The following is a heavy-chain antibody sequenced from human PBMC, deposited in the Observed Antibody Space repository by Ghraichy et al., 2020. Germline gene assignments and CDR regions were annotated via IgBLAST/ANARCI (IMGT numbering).Heavy chain of an antibody. Sequence: SQTLSLTCAISGDSVSSNSAAWNWIRQSPSRGLEWLGRTYYRSKWYNDYAVSVKSRITINPDTSKNQFSLQLNSVTPEDTAVYYCARAEYFSIAAARVNWFDPWGQGTLVTVSS. CDR3: ARAEYFSIAAARVNWFDP. V-gene: IGHV6-1*01. J-gene: IGHJ5*02. CDR1: GDSVSSNSAA. D-gene: IGHD6-13*01. CDR2: TYYRSKWYN.